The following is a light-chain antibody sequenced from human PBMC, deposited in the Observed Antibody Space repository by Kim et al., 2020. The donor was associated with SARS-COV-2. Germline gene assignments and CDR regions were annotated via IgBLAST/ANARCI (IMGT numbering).Light chain of an antibody. CDR3: QQYNKWPPG. CDR1: QSVNIN. J-gene: IGKJ3*01. Sequence: VAPGERPTLSCRASQSVNINLAWYQQKPGQTPRLLIYFASTRATGIPARFSGSGSGTEFTLAISSLQSEDFAVYYCQQYNKWPPGFGPGTKVDIK. V-gene: IGKV3-15*01. CDR2: FAS.